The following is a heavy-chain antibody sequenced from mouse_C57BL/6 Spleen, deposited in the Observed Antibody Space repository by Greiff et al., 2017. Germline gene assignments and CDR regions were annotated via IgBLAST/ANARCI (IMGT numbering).Heavy chain of an antibody. CDR1: GYTFTSYW. CDR3: TRSYYGNYEGYFDY. V-gene: IGHV1-5*01. J-gene: IGHJ2*01. Sequence: EVQLQQSGTVLARPGASVKMSCKTSGYTFTSYWMHWVKQRPGQGLEWIGAIYPGNSDTSYNQKFKGKAKLTAVTSASTAYMELSSLTNEDSAVYYCTRSYYGNYEGYFDYWGQCTTLTVSS. D-gene: IGHD2-10*01. CDR2: IYPGNSDT.